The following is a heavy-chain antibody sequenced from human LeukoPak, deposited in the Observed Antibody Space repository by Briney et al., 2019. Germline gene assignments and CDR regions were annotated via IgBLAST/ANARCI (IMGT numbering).Heavy chain of an antibody. Sequence: ASVTVSPTVSGHTLTEMANPQKRQAPGKGPEWVGGFDPEDGETIYAQKCQGRVTMTEDTSTDTAYMELSSLRSEDTAVYYCATDLPYDYVWGSYPYWGQGTLVTVSS. CDR2: FDPEDGET. CDR1: GHTLTEMA. J-gene: IGHJ4*02. D-gene: IGHD3-16*02. V-gene: IGHV1-24*01. CDR3: ATDLPYDYVWGSYPY.